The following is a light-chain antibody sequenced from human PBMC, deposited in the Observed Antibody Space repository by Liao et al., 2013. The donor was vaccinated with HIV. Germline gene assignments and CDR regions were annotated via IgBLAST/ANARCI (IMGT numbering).Light chain of an antibody. J-gene: IGLJ2*01. CDR2: QDT. V-gene: IGLV3-1*01. CDR1: ELGDKY. CDR3: QAWDSSLV. Sequence: SYELTQPPSVSVSPGQTASITCSGDELGDKYVCWYQQKPGQSPVLVIYQDTKRPSGIPERFSGSNSGNTATLTISGTQAMDEADYYCQAWDSSLVFGGGTKLTVL.